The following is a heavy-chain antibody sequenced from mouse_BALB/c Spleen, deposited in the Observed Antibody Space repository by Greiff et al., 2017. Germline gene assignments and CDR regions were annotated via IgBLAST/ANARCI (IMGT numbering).Heavy chain of an antibody. CDR2: INPSNGRT. CDR1: GYTFTSYW. J-gene: IGHJ4*01. V-gene: IGHV1S81*02. CDR3: ARGWSSYYYAMDY. Sequence: VQLQQSGAELVKPGASVKLSCKASGYTFTSYWMHWVKQRPGQGLEWIGEINPSNGRTNYNEKFKSKATLTVDKSSSTAYMQLSSLTSEDSAVYYCARGWSSYYYAMDYWGQGTSVTVSS. D-gene: IGHD1-1*02.